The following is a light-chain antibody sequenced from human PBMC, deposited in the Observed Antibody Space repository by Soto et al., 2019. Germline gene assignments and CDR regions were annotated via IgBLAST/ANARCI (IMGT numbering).Light chain of an antibody. J-gene: IGKJ4*01. CDR3: QQYNNWPPLT. CDR2: GAS. V-gene: IGKV3-15*01. CDR1: QRVSSN. Sequence: EIVMTQSPATLSVSPGERATISCRASQRVSSNLAWCQQKPGQAPRLLIYGASTRATGIPARFSGSGSGTEFTLTISSLQSEDFAVYYCQQYNNWPPLTFGGGTKVEIK.